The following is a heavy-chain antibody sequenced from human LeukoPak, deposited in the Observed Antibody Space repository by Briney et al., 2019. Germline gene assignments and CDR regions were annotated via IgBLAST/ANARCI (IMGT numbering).Heavy chain of an antibody. J-gene: IGHJ4*02. CDR1: GFTVSSYY. D-gene: IGHD2-15*01. CDR2: IHSGGST. CDR3: ARVIGWSLFDC. Sequence: PGGSLRLSCAASGFTVSSYYMSWVRQAPGKGLEWVSVIHSGGSTYYADSVKGRFTISRDNSKNTLYLQMSDLRAEDTAVYYCARVIGWSLFDCWGQGTLVTVSS. V-gene: IGHV3-53*01.